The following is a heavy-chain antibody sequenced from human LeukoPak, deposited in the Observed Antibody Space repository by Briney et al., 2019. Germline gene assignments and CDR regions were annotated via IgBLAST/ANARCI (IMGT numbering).Heavy chain of an antibody. V-gene: IGHV4-39*01. CDR1: GGSISSSSYY. D-gene: IGHD3-22*01. J-gene: IGHJ5*02. CDR3: ASLPRGYYDSSGYR. Sequence: SETLSLTCTVSGGSISSSSYYWGWIRQPPGKGLEWIGSIYYSGSTYYNPSLKSRVTISVDTSKNQFSLKLSSVTAADTAVYYCASLPRGYYDSSGYRWGQGTLVTVSS. CDR2: IYYSGST.